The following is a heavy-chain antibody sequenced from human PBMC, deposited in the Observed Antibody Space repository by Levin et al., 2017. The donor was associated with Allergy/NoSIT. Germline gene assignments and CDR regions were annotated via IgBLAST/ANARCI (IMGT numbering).Heavy chain of an antibody. V-gene: IGHV1-2*02. CDR3: ARARGGNWFDP. CDR2: INPDNGGT. CDR1: GYTFTDYY. D-gene: IGHD3-16*01. J-gene: IGHJ5*02. Sequence: GASVKVSCKASGYTFTDYYMSWVRQAPGQGLEWMGWINPDNGGTSYAQRFQGRVTMTRDTSITTGYMELSRLRSDDTAVYYCARARGGNWFDPWGLGTLVTVSS.